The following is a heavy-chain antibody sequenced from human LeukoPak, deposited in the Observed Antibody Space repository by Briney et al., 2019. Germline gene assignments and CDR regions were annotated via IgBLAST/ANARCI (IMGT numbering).Heavy chain of an antibody. CDR1: GFTFSSYA. D-gene: IGHD6-13*01. CDR3: ARDRESSSWYDY. J-gene: IGHJ4*02. CDR2: ISSSGGST. Sequence: GGSLRLSCAASGFTFSSYAMSWVRQAPGKGLEWVSAISSSGGSTYYADSVKGRFTFSRDNSKNTLYLQMNSVRAEDTAVYYCARDRESSSWYDYWGQGTLVTVSS. V-gene: IGHV3-23*01.